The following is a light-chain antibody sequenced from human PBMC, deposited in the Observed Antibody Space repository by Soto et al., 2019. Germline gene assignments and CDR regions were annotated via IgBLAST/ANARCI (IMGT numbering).Light chain of an antibody. J-gene: IGKJ1*01. V-gene: IGKV1-5*03. CDR2: EGP. CDR1: QSISSW. CDR3: QQYNTYSRT. Sequence: DIQMTQSPSTLSASVGDRVTITCRASQSISSWLAWYQQKPAEAPTLRIYEGPTLERGIPSRFSGSGSATEYTLTISTLQPADFATFYCQQYNTYSRTFGQGTKVDVK.